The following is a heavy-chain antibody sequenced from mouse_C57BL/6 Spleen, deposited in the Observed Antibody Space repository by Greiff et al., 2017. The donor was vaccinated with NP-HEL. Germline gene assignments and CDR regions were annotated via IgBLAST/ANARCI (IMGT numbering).Heavy chain of an antibody. V-gene: IGHV1-54*01. Sequence: VQLQQSGAELVRPGTSVKVSCKASGYAFTNYLIEWVKQRPGQGLEWIGVINPGSGGTNYNEKFKGKATLTADKSSSTAYMQLSSLTSEDSAVYFCARELLRDRGYVDVWGTGTTVTVSS. CDR1: GYAFTNYL. J-gene: IGHJ1*03. CDR2: INPGSGGT. CDR3: ARELLRDRGYVDV. D-gene: IGHD1-1*01.